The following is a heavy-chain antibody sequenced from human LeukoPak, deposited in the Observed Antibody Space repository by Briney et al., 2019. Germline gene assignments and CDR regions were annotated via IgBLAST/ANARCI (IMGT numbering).Heavy chain of an antibody. CDR2: IYHSGST. J-gene: IGHJ4*02. CDR1: GYSISSGYY. D-gene: IGHD4-23*01. V-gene: IGHV4-38-2*02. CDR3: ARTMTTVVTRGRDY. Sequence: PSETLSLTCTVSGYSISSGYYWGWIRQPPGKGLEWIGSIYHSGSTYYNPSLKSRVTISVDTSKNQFSLKLSSVTAADTAVYYCARTMTTVVTRGRDYWGQGTLVTVSS.